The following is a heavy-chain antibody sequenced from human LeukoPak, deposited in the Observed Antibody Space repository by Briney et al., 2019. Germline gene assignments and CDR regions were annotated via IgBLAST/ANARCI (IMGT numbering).Heavy chain of an antibody. CDR3: ATLTTVVTAYYFDY. J-gene: IGHJ4*02. CDR1: GGSIGSYY. D-gene: IGHD4-23*01. CDR2: IYYSGST. Sequence: SETLSLTCTVSGGSIGSYYWSWIRQPPGKGLEWIGYIYYSGSTNCNPSIKSRVTISVDTSKSQFSLKLTSVTAADTAVYYCATLTTVVTAYYFDYWGQGTLVTVSS. V-gene: IGHV4-59*08.